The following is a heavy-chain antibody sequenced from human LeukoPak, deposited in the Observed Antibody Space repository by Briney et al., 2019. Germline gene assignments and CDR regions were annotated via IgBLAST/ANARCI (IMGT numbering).Heavy chain of an antibody. J-gene: IGHJ5*02. CDR1: GYTFTGYY. CDR2: INPNSGGT. CDR3: ATAGTTSPGFDP. D-gene: IGHD1-26*01. Sequence: ASVKVSCKASGYTFTGYYMHWVRQAPGQGLEWMGWINPNSGGTNYAQKFQGRVTMTRDTSISTAYMELSRLRSEDTAVYYCATAGTTSPGFDPWGQGTLVTVSS. V-gene: IGHV1-2*02.